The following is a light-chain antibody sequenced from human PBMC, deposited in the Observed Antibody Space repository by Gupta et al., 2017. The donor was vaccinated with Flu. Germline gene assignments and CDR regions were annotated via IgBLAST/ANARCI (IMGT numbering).Light chain of an antibody. CDR3: ASDTTSSTGV. CDR1: SSDVGGYNY. J-gene: IGLJ3*02. CDR2: EVT. Sequence: QSALTQPASVSGSPGQSHTISCTGTSSDVGGYNYVSWYQQHPGKAPKLMIYEVTERPSGVSNRFSCAKSGNTAAPTITGLQAEEEADYYCASDTTSSTGVFGGGTKLTVL. V-gene: IGLV2-14*01.